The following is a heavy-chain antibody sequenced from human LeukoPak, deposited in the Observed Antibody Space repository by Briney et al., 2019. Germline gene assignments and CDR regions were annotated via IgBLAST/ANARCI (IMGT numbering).Heavy chain of an antibody. CDR1: GYSFTSYW. V-gene: IGHV5-51*01. J-gene: IGHJ4*02. CDR2: IYPGDSDT. CDR3: ARRAHLEHSSSWYRVDY. Sequence: TGESLKISCKGSGYSFTSYWIGWVRQMPGKGLEWMGIIYPGDSDTRYSPSFQGQVTISADKSISTAYLQWSSLKASDTAMYYCARRAHLEHSSSWYRVDYWGQGTLVTVSS. D-gene: IGHD6-13*01.